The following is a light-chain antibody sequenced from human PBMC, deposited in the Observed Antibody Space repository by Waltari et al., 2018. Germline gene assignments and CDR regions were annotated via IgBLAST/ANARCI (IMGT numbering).Light chain of an antibody. CDR3: GSWDLSLNAYV. CDR2: DND. J-gene: IGLJ1*01. Sequence: QSVLTQPPSVSAAPGQKVTVSCAGGSSNIGSNYVSWYQQLPGTAPKHLIYDNDKRPSGIPDRFSGSKSGTSATLGITGLQTGDEADYYCGSWDLSLNAYVFGTGTEVTVL. CDR1: SSNIGSNY. V-gene: IGLV1-51*01.